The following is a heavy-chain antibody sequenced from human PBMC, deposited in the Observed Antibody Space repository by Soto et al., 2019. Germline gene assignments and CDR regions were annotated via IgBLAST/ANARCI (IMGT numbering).Heavy chain of an antibody. Sequence: GGSLRLSCAASGFTFSNAWMSWVRQAPGKGLEWVGRIKSKTDGGTTDYAAPVKGRFTISRDDSKNTLYLQMNSLKTEDTAVYYCTTSRPYYYDSSGYLFWGQGTLVTVSS. CDR3: TTSRPYYYDSSGYLF. CDR2: IKSKTDGGTT. J-gene: IGHJ4*02. D-gene: IGHD3-22*01. V-gene: IGHV3-15*01. CDR1: GFTFSNAW.